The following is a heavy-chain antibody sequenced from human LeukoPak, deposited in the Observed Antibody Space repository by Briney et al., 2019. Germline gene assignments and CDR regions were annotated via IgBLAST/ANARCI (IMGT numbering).Heavy chain of an antibody. J-gene: IGHJ4*02. CDR2: IYYSGST. D-gene: IGHD3-3*01. Sequence: SETLSLTCTVSGGSISSYYWSWIRQPPGKGLEWMGYIYYSGSTNYNPSLKSRVTISVDTSKTQFSLKLSSVTAADTAVYYCARAGGYYGYFDYWGQGTLVTVSS. CDR1: GGSISSYY. CDR3: ARAGGYYGYFDY. V-gene: IGHV4-59*01.